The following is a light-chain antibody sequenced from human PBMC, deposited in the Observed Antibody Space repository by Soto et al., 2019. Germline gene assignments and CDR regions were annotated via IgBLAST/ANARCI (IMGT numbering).Light chain of an antibody. CDR3: PQSYSTPV. J-gene: IGKJ2*01. V-gene: IGKV1-39*01. CDR1: ESISSY. Sequence: DIQMTQSPCSLSASVGDRVTITCRASESISSYLNWYQQKPGKAPKLLIYAASSLQSGVPSRFSGSGSGTDFTLTISSLQPEDFATYYCPQSYSTPVFGQGTKLEIK. CDR2: AAS.